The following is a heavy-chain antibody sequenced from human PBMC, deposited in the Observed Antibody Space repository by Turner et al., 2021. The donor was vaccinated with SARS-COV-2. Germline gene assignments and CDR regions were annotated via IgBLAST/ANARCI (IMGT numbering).Heavy chain of an antibody. Sequence: EVQLVESGGGLVQPGGSLRLSCAASGFTFSTYTMNWVRQAPGKGLEWVSYISSTSSTIYYADSVKGRFTISRDNAKNSLYLQMNSLRAEDTAVYYCAGAEYGSLTGYFLDYWGQGTLVTVSS. J-gene: IGHJ4*02. CDR3: AGAEYGSLTGYFLDY. V-gene: IGHV3-48*01. D-gene: IGHD3-9*01. CDR2: ISSTSSTI. CDR1: GFTFSTYT.